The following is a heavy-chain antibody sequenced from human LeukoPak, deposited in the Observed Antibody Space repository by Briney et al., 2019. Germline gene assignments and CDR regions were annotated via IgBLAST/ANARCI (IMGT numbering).Heavy chain of an antibody. J-gene: IGHJ4*02. CDR1: GFTFSSYE. V-gene: IGHV3-48*03. CDR2: ISSSGSTI. Sequence: GGSLRLSCAASGFTFSSYEMNWVRQAPGEGLEWVSYISSSGSTIYYADSVKGRFTISRDNAKNSLYLQMNSLRAEDTAVYYCARAPEWVRSSWPYYFDYWGQGTLVTVSS. D-gene: IGHD6-13*01. CDR3: ARAPEWVRSSWPYYFDY.